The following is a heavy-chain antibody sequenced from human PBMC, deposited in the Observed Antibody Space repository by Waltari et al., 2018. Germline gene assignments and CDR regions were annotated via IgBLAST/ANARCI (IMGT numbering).Heavy chain of an antibody. Sequence: EVQVVESGGGLIQPGGALRLSCAASGFAVSGNYMSWVRQAPGKGLEWVAVIYSGVSAYYADAVKGRFTISRDSSENTFYLQMSSLRVEDTAVYYCARGPPISAKWELCWFDYWGQGTLVTVSS. CDR3: ARGPPISAKWELCWFDY. J-gene: IGHJ4*02. V-gene: IGHV3-53*01. CDR2: IYSGVSA. CDR1: GFAVSGNY. D-gene: IGHD3-16*01.